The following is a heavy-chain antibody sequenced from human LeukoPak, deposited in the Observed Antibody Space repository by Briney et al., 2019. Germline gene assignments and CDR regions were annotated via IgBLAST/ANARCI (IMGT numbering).Heavy chain of an antibody. CDR3: ATVASSGYSTFDY. J-gene: IGHJ4*02. Sequence: ASVKVSCQASGYTLTSYYNNLVRQAPRKRGEWVGGFDPEDSETIYAQKFQGRVTMTEDTSTDTAYMELSSLRSEDTAVYYCATVASSGYSTFDYWGQGTLVTVSS. D-gene: IGHD3-22*01. V-gene: IGHV1-24*01. CDR2: FDPEDSET. CDR1: GYTLTSYY.